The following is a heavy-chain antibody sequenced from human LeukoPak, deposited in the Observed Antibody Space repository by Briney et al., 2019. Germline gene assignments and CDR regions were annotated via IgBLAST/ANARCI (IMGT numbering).Heavy chain of an antibody. V-gene: IGHV3-30-3*01. CDR3: AGPIFGVVMNPFDY. D-gene: IGHD3-3*01. CDR2: ISYDGSNK. CDR1: GFTFSNYA. J-gene: IGHJ4*02. Sequence: PGGSLRLSCAASGFTFSNYAMHWVRQAPGKGLEWVAVISYDGSNKYYADSVKGRFTISRDNSKNTLYLQMNSLRAEDTAVYYCAGPIFGVVMNPFDYWGQGTLVTVSS.